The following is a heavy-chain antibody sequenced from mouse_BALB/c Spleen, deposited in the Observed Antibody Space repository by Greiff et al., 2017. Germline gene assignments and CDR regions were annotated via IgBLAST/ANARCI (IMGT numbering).Heavy chain of an antibody. CDR1: GFTFSSFG. CDR2: ISSGSSTI. Sequence: EVQLVESGGGLVQPGGSRKLSCAASGFTFSSFGMHWVRQAPEKGLEWVAYISSGSSTIYYADTVKGRFTISRDNPKNTLFLQMTSLRSEDTAMYYCARSSLYYAMGYWGQGTSVTVSS. V-gene: IGHV5-17*02. J-gene: IGHJ4*01. CDR3: ARSSLYYAMGY.